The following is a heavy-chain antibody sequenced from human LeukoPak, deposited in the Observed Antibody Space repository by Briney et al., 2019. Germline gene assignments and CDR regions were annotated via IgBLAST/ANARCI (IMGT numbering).Heavy chain of an antibody. D-gene: IGHD6-13*01. CDR1: GFTFSSYG. J-gene: IGHJ3*02. CDR2: ISYDGSNK. CDR3: AKDSSSRSAFDI. V-gene: IGHV3-30*18. Sequence: GGSLRLSCAASGFTFSSYGMHWGRQAPGKRLGWVAVISYDGSNKYYADSVKGRFTISRDNSKNTLYLQMNSLRAEDTAVYYCAKDSSSRSAFDIWGQGTMVTVSS.